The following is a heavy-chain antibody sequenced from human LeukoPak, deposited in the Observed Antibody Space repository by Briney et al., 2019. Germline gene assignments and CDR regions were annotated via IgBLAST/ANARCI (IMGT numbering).Heavy chain of an antibody. Sequence: GGSLRLSCAASGFTFSSYGMHWVRQSPGKGLEWVAVIWYGGSNKYYADSVKGRFTISRDTSKNTLYLQMNSLRAEDTAVYYCAKESASGSYVDYWGQGTLVTVSS. CDR3: AKESASGSYVDY. D-gene: IGHD1-26*01. V-gene: IGHV3-30*02. J-gene: IGHJ4*02. CDR2: IWYGGSNK. CDR1: GFTFSSYG.